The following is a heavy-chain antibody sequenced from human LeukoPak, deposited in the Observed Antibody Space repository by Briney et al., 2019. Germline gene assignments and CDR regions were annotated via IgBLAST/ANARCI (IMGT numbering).Heavy chain of an antibody. CDR3: AKDRSGYDYHFDY. CDR1: GFTFSSYA. Sequence: GGSLRLSCAASGFTFSSYAMSWVRQAPGKGLEWVSAISGSGGSTYYADCVKGRFTISRDNSKNTLYVQMNSLRAEDTAVYYCAKDRSGYDYHFDYWGQGTLVTVSS. D-gene: IGHD5-12*01. J-gene: IGHJ4*02. CDR2: ISGSGGST. V-gene: IGHV3-23*01.